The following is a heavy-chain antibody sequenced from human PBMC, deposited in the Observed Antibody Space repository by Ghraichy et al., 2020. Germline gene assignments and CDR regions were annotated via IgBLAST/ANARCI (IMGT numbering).Heavy chain of an antibody. CDR2: IYYSGST. CDR1: GGSISSYY. Sequence: TLSLTCTVSGGSISSYYWSWIRQPPGKGLEWIGYIYYSGSTNYNPSLKSRVTISVDTSKNQFSLKLSSVTAADTAVYYCAREVSAYCGGDCYLHYFDYWGQGTLVTVSS. V-gene: IGHV4-59*01. CDR3: AREVSAYCGGDCYLHYFDY. J-gene: IGHJ4*02. D-gene: IGHD2-21*02.